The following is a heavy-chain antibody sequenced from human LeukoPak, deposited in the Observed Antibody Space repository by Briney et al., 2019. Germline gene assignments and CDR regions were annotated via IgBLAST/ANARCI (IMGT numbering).Heavy chain of an antibody. CDR1: GYTFTSYG. CDR2: ISAYNGNT. CDR3: ARNKKPDYYYGMDV. Sequence: GASVKVSCKASGYTFTSYGIIWVRQAPGQGLEWMGWISAYNGNTNYAQKLQGRVTMTTDTSTSTAYMELRSLRSDDTAVYYCARNKKPDYYYGMDVWGQGTTVTVSS. V-gene: IGHV1-18*01. J-gene: IGHJ6*02.